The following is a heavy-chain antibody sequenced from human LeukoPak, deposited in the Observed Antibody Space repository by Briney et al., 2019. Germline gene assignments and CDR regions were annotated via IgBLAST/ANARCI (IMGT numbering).Heavy chain of an antibody. D-gene: IGHD6-13*01. V-gene: IGHV3-23*01. Sequence: GGSLRLSCAASGITFSTYAMSWVRQAPGKGLEWVSSISGTGGSTYDADSVNGRFTISRDNSKNTLYLQMNSLRAEDTAIYYCAQGSDEQIAGAGLFEYWGQGTLVTVSS. CDR1: GITFSTYA. CDR3: AQGSDEQIAGAGLFEY. J-gene: IGHJ4*02. CDR2: ISGTGGST.